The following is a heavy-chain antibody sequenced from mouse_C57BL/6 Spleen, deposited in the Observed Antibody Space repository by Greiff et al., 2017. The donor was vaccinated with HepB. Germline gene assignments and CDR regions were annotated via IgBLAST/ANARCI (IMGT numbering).Heavy chain of an antibody. J-gene: IGHJ4*01. CDR2: IYPGSGST. CDR1: GYTFTSYW. CDR3: ARSDEVYAMDY. V-gene: IGHV1-55*01. Sequence: QVHVKQPGAELVKPGASVKMSCKASGYTFTSYWITWVKQRPGQGLEWIGDIYPGSGSTNYNEKFKSKATLTVDTSSSTAYMQLSSLTSEDSAVYYCARSDEVYAMDYWGQGTSVTVSS.